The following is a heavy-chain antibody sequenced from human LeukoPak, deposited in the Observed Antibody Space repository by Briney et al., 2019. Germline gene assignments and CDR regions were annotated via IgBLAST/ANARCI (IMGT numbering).Heavy chain of an antibody. CDR3: ARGLPPSGDPHY. D-gene: IGHD4-17*01. J-gene: IGHJ4*02. CDR1: GYTFTNYG. Sequence: GASVKVSCKASGYTFTNYGVNWVRQAPGQGLEWMGWISTYNGDTNYAQKLQGRVTMTTDASTSTAYMELGSLTSDDTAFYYCARGLPPSGDPHYWGQGTLVTVSS. V-gene: IGHV1-18*01. CDR2: ISTYNGDT.